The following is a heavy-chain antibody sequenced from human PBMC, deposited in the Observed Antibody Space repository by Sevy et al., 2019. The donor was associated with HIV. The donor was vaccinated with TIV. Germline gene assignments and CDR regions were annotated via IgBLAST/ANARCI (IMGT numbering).Heavy chain of an antibody. D-gene: IGHD3-22*01. CDR1: GGSISSGDYY. CDR2: IYYSGST. CDR3: ARDPFYYDSSGYYDSYGNPQVGMDV. Sequence: SETLSLTCTVSGGSISSGDYYWSWIRQPPGKGLEWIGYIYYSGSTYYNPSLKSRVTISVDTSKNQFSLKLSSVTAADTAVYYCARDPFYYDSSGYYDSYGNPQVGMDVWGQRTTVTVSS. J-gene: IGHJ6*02. V-gene: IGHV4-30-4*01.